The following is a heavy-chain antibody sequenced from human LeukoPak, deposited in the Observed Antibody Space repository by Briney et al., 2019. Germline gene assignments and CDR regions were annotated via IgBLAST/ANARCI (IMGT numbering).Heavy chain of an antibody. CDR3: SHVDTAMVLGY. D-gene: IGHD5-18*01. V-gene: IGHV1-18*01. CDR2: ISAYNGNT. Sequence: ASVTVSCKASGYTFTSYGISWVRQAPGQGLEWVGWISAYNGNTNYAQKLQGRVTMTTDTSTSTAYMELRSLRSDDTAVYYCSHVDTAMVLGYWGQGTLVTVSS. J-gene: IGHJ4*02. CDR1: GYTFTSYG.